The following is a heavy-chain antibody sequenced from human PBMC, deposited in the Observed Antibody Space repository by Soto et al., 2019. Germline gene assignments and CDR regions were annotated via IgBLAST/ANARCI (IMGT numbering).Heavy chain of an antibody. V-gene: IGHV1-69*02. CDR2: VNPIVSMS. J-gene: IGHJ4*02. D-gene: IGHD3-10*01. CDR3: AASYGSGYRAFDY. CDR1: GDTFSFYT. Sequence: QVQLVQSGAEVKKPGSSVKVSCKASGDTFSFYTINWVRQAPGLGLEWMGRVNPIVSMSNYAQKFQGRVTITADNSTTPAYMQLSSLRSEDTAIYYCAASYGSGYRAFDYWGQGALVTVSS.